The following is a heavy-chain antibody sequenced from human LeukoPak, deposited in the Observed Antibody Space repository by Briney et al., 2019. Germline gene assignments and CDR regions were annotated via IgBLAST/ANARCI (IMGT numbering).Heavy chain of an antibody. J-gene: IGHJ5*02. D-gene: IGHD3-10*01. V-gene: IGHV3-48*01. CDR1: GFTFSSYS. CDR2: ISSASNTI. CDR3: ARDGWFGDYNWFDP. Sequence: GGSLRLSCAASGFTFSSYSMSWVRQAPGKGLEWVSYISSASNTIYYADSVKGRFTISRDNAKNSLYLQMNSLRAEDTAMYYCARDGWFGDYNWFDPWGQGTLVTVSS.